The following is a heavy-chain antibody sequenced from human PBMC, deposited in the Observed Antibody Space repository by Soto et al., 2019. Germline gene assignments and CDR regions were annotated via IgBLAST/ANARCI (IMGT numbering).Heavy chain of an antibody. CDR1: GFTVSSYA. Sequence: GGSLRLSCAASGFTVSSYAMSWVRQAPGKGLEWVSAISGSGGSTYYADSVKGRFTISRDNSKNTLYLQMNSLRAEDTAVYYCAKDPGLWNPYGVDYRGQGTLVTVSS. J-gene: IGHJ4*02. D-gene: IGHD4-17*01. V-gene: IGHV3-23*01. CDR2: ISGSGGST. CDR3: AKDPGLWNPYGVDY.